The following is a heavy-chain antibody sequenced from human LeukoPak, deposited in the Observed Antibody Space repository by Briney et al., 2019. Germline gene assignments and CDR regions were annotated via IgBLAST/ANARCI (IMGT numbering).Heavy chain of an antibody. CDR2: IYSDGST. J-gene: IGHJ6*03. D-gene: IGHD5-24*01. CDR3: ARVDGYYYYYMDV. V-gene: IGHV3-53*01. CDR1: GFTVSSNY. Sequence: GGSLRLSCAASGFTVSSNYMSWVRQAPGKGLEWVSVIYSDGSTYYADSVKGRFTISRDNSKNTLYLQMNSLRAEDTAVYYCARVDGYYYYYMDVWGKGTTVTVSS.